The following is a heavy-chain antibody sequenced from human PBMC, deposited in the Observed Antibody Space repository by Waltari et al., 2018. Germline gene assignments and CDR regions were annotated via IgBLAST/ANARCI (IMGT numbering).Heavy chain of an antibody. J-gene: IGHJ3*01. CDR1: GVSITSNRHY. Sequence: QLQLQESGPRLVRPSETLSLICRVSGVSITSNRHYWPWIRQSPGQGLEWIVTVSYSGTTYISPSLKSRVSVARDTPTNQVSLILGSVTAADMAVYYCATYIGASVGTAAFDVWGKGTMVTVSS. CDR2: VSYSGTT. CDR3: ATYIGASVGTAAFDV. D-gene: IGHD5-12*01. V-gene: IGHV4-39*01.